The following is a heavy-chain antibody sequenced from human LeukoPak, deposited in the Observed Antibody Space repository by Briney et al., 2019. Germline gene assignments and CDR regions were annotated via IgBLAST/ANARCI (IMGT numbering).Heavy chain of an antibody. V-gene: IGHV3-7*01. CDR1: GFNFDDYG. Sequence: GGSLRLSCAASGFNFDDYGMSWVRQAPGKRLEWVANIKQDGGEIYYVDSVKGRFTISRDNAKNSLFLQMNSLRAEDTAVYYCARDKIEGPTLFDYWGQGTLVTVSS. CDR3: ARDKIEGPTLFDY. J-gene: IGHJ4*02. CDR2: IKQDGGEI.